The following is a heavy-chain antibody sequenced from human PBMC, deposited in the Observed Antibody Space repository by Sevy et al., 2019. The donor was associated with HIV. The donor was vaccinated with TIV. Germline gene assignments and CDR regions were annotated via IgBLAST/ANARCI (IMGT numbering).Heavy chain of an antibody. D-gene: IGHD4-17*01. J-gene: IGHJ4*02. CDR3: ARDPSYGDYMGGTDS. V-gene: IGHV3-53*01. CDR1: GFTVSSHY. CDR2: IYSGGST. Sequence: GGSLRLSCAASGFTVSSHYMSWVRQAPGKGLEWVSVIYSGGSTYYADSVKGRFTISRDNSKNTLYLQMNSLRAEDTAVYHCARDPSYGDYMGGTDSWGQGTLVTVSS.